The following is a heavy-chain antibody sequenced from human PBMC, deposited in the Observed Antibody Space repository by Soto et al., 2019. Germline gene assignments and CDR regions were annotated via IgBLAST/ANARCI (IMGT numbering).Heavy chain of an antibody. D-gene: IGHD6-25*01. V-gene: IGHV3-48*03. CDR2: ISSSGSTI. CDR3: ARDGLAASYYYYYGMDV. J-gene: IGHJ6*02. CDR1: GFTFSSYE. Sequence: GGSLRLSCAASGFTFSSYEMNWVRQAPGKGLEWVSYISSSGSTIYYADSVKGRFTISRDNAKNSLYLQMNSLRAEDTAVYYCARDGLAASYYYYYGMDVWGQGTTVTVSS.